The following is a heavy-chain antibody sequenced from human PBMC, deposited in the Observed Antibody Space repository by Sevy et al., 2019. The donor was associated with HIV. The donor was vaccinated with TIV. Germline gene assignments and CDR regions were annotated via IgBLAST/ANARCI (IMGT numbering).Heavy chain of an antibody. CDR2: IYPDDSDI. Sequence: GGSLRLSCKGSGYSFTSYWIGWVRQMPGKGLEWMGIIYPDDSDIRYSPSFQGQVTISADKSINTAYLQWSSLKAADSAIYYCARAGVGRVRFFDYWGQGTLVTVSS. J-gene: IGHJ4*02. V-gene: IGHV5-51*01. CDR3: ARAGVGRVRFFDY. CDR1: GYSFTSYW. D-gene: IGHD3-3*01.